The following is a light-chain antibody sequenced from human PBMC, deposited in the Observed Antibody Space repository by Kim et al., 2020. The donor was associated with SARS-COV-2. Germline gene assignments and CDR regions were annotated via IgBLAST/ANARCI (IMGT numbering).Light chain of an antibody. CDR1: QSVNSRY. J-gene: IGKJ1*01. V-gene: IGKV3-20*01. CDR3: QQNDRPPWT. CDR2: GAS. Sequence: PPGETANLSCRASQSVNSRYLAWYQKKPGQAPRLVIYGASRRATGIPDRFRGSESGTDFTLTITRLEPEDFAVYYCQQNDRPPWTFGQGTKVDIK.